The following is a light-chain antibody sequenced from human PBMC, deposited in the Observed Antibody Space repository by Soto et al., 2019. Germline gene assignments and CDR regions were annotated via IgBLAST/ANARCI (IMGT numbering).Light chain of an antibody. J-gene: IGKJ2*01. Sequence: EIVMTQSPATLSVSPGERATLSCRASQSVSRNLAWYQQQPGQAPRLLIYAASTRATGIPARFSGSGSGTEFTLTISSLQSEDFAVYYCQQYNNWPYTFGQGTKLEIK. CDR3: QQYNNWPYT. CDR2: AAS. CDR1: QSVSRN. V-gene: IGKV3-15*01.